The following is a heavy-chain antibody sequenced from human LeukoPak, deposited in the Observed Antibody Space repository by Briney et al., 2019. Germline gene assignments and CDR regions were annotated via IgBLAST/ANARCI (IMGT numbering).Heavy chain of an antibody. CDR2: IYSSGGT. J-gene: IGHJ4*02. D-gene: IGHD4-23*01. CDR1: GGSISSGGYY. Sequence: SETLSLTCSVSGGSISSGGYYWTWIRQPPGKGLEWIGYIYSSGGTYYNPSLKSRVTISVDTSKNQFSLKLSSVTAADTAVYYCARGSRYGGNESDCWGQGTLVTVSS. CDR3: ARGSRYGGNESDC. V-gene: IGHV4-30-4*01.